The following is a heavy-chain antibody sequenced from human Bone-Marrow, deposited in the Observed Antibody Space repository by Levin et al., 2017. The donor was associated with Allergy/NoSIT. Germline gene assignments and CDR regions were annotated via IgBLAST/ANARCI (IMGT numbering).Heavy chain of an antibody. Sequence: PSETLSLTCTVSGGSVTSHYWTWIRQPPGKGLEWIGYIHNSGNTNYNPSLKSRVSLSADKSKKQFSLTLTSVTAADTAVYYCAFHRRTAHWEDYGMDVWGQGTTVTVSS. CDR2: IHNSGNT. CDR1: GGSVTSHY. J-gene: IGHJ6*02. D-gene: IGHD1-26*01. V-gene: IGHV4-59*02. CDR3: AFHRRTAHWEDYGMDV.